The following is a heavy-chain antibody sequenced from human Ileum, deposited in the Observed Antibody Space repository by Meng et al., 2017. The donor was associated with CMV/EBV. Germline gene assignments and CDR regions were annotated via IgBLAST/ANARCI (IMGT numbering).Heavy chain of an antibody. V-gene: IGHV3-30*04. J-gene: IGHJ3*02. D-gene: IGHD3-3*01. CDR2: TSYDGNKD. Sequence: GESLKISCTASGLTLSRYTMHWVRQAPGKGLECVAVTSYDGNKDWYADSVKGRFTISRDNSKDTLYLQMNSLTREDTGVYYCARESTIFGVVTLTIPIDAFDIWGEGTMVTVSS. CDR1: GLTLSRYT. CDR3: ARESTIFGVVTLTIPIDAFDI.